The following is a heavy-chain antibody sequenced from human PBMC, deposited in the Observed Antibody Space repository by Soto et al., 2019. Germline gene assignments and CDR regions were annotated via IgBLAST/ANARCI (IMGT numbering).Heavy chain of an antibody. CDR2: IYYSGST. J-gene: IGHJ6*02. D-gene: IGHD2-2*01. V-gene: IGHV4-39*01. CDR3: ARQDIVVVPAAMKYYYYYYGMDV. Sequence: SETLSLTCTVSGGSISSSSYYWGWIRQPPGQGLEWIGSIYYSGSTYYNPSLKSRVTISVDTSKNQFSLKLSSVTAADTAVYYCARQDIVVVPAAMKYYYYYYGMDVWGQGT. CDR1: GGSISSSSYY.